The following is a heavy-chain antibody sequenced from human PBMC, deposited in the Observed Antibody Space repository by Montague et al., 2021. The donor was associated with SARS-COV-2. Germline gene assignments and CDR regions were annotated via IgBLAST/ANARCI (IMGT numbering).Heavy chain of an antibody. D-gene: IGHD1-14*01. Sequence: SETLSLTCTVSGGSVISSDWWSWVRQPPGKGLEWIGETSRRGSSNYNAALKSRVTISLHQSTSQFSLTLNSVTAADTAVYYCTRRNLVTDFDSWGQGALVTVSS. V-gene: IGHV4-4*02. CDR1: GGSVISSDW. J-gene: IGHJ4*01. CDR3: TRRNLVTDFDS. CDR2: TSRRGSS.